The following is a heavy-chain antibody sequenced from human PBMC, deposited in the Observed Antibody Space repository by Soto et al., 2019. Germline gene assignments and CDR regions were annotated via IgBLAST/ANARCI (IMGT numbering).Heavy chain of an antibody. J-gene: IGHJ5*02. CDR2: VSGDNGHT. D-gene: IGHD2-15*01. V-gene: IGHV1-18*01. CDR3: ARDLGYCRSGTCYREWFDP. Sequence: QVQLVQSEAEVKKPGASVKVSCKASGYTFTTHGISGVRQAPGQGLEWMGWVSGDNGHTNYAQSLQGRVTMTTDASTNTAYMELRSLRSDDTAVYYCARDLGYCRSGTCYREWFDPWGQGTLVTVSS. CDR1: GYTFTTHG.